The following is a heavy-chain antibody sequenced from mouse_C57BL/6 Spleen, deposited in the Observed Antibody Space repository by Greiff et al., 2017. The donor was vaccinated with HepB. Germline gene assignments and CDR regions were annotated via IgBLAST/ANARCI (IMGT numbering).Heavy chain of an antibody. CDR3: TRHYGSSSGYFDV. J-gene: IGHJ1*03. CDR1: GYTFTSYW. D-gene: IGHD1-1*01. CDR2: IYPGNSDT. Sequence: VQLQQSGTVLARPGASVKMSCKTSGYTFTSYWMHWVKQRPGQGLEWIGAIYPGNSDTSYNQKFKGKAKLTAVTSASTAYMELSSLTNEDSAVYYCTRHYGSSSGYFDVWGTGTTVTVPS. V-gene: IGHV1-5*01.